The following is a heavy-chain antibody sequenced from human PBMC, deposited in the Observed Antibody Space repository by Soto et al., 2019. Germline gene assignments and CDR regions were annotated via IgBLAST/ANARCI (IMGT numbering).Heavy chain of an antibody. CDR1: GGSISSGGYY. Sequence: SETLSLTCTVSGGSISSGGYYWSWIRQHPGKGLEWIGYIYYSGSTYYIPSLKSRVTISVDTSKNQFSLKLSSVTAADTAVYYCERVRPVGAKAFDIWGQGTMVTVSS. J-gene: IGHJ3*02. D-gene: IGHD1-26*01. V-gene: IGHV4-31*03. CDR2: IYYSGST. CDR3: ERVRPVGAKAFDI.